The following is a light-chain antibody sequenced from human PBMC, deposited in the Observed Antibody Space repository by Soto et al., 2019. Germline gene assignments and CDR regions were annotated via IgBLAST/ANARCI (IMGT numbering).Light chain of an antibody. J-gene: IGKJ1*01. CDR2: GAS. CDR3: QQYGSSLWT. CDR1: QSVFSS. V-gene: IGKV3-20*01. Sequence: VMTQSPATLSVSPGERATLSSRASQSVFSSLAWYQQKPGQAPRLLIYGASSRATGIPDRFSGSGSGTDFTLTISRLEPEDFAVYYCQQYGSSLWTFGQGTKVDIK.